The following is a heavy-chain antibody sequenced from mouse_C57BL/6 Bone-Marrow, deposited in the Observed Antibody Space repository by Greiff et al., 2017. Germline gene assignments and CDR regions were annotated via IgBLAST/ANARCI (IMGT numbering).Heavy chain of an antibody. CDR3: TTYGSSLWYFDV. D-gene: IGHD1-1*01. V-gene: IGHV14-4*01. J-gene: IGHJ1*03. CDR2: IDPENGDT. Sequence: EVQLQQSGAELVRPGASVTLSCTASGFNIKDDYMHWVKQRPEQGLEWIGWIDPENGDTEYASKFQGKATITADTSSNTAYLQLSSLTSEDTAVYYCTTYGSSLWYFDVWGTGTTVTVSS. CDR1: GFNIKDDY.